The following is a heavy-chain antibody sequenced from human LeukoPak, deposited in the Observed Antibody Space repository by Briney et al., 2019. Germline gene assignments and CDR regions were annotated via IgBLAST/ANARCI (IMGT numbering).Heavy chain of an antibody. D-gene: IGHD2-21*01. V-gene: IGHV3-23*01. J-gene: IGHJ4*02. CDR2: ISGSGGST. CDR1: GFTFSSYA. CDR3: AKEGPHTWRAAYCGGDCYLGLDY. Sequence: GGSLRLSCAAPGFTFSSYAMSWVRQAPGKGLEWVSAISGSGGSTYYADSVKGRFTISRDNSKNTLYLQMNSLRAEDTAVYYCAKEGPHTWRAAYCGGDCYLGLDYWGQGTLVTVSS.